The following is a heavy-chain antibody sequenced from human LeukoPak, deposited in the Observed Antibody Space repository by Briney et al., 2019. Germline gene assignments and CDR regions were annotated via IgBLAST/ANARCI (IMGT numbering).Heavy chain of an antibody. J-gene: IGHJ6*02. D-gene: IGHD5-18*01. Sequence: PSETLSLTCTVSGGSISSYYWSWIRQPAGKGLEWIGRIYTSGSTNYNPSLKSRVTMSVDTSKNQFSLKLSSVTAADTAVYYCARESGYSYGFLDYYYYGMDVWGQGTTVTVSS. CDR3: ARESGYSYGFLDYYYYGMDV. V-gene: IGHV4-4*07. CDR2: IYTSGST. CDR1: GGSISSYY.